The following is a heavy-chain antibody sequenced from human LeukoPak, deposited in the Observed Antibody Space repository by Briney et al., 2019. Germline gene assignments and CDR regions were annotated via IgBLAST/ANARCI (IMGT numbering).Heavy chain of an antibody. V-gene: IGHV3-48*02. CDR1: GFTFGSYS. Sequence: GGSLRLSCAASGFTFGSYSMNWVRQAPGKGLEWVSYISSSSSTIYYADSVKGRFTISRDNAKNSLYLQMNSLRDEDTAVYYCARGTAMVGPIFDYWGQGTLVTVSS. CDR2: ISSSSSTI. J-gene: IGHJ4*02. D-gene: IGHD5-18*01. CDR3: ARGTAMVGPIFDY.